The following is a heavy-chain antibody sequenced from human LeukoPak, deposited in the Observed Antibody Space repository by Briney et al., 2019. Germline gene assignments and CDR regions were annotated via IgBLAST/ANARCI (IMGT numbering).Heavy chain of an antibody. CDR1: GGSISNYY. CDR3: ARDYSTSYYYYGMDL. J-gene: IGHJ6*02. V-gene: IGHV4-59*01. Sequence: SQTLSLTCAVSGGSISNYYWSWIRQPPGKGLEWIGYIYYTGITNYNPSLKSRVTISVDTSKNQFSLKLNSVTAADTAVYYCARDYSTSYYYYGMDLWGQGTTVTVSS. D-gene: IGHD4-11*01. CDR2: IYYTGIT.